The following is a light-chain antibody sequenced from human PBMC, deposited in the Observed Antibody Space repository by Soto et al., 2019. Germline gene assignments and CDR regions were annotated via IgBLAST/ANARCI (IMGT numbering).Light chain of an antibody. CDR2: DDG. CDR1: NIGRKS. CDR3: QVWDTISDLGI. Sequence: SSELTQPPSVSVAPGQTARITCGGNNIGRKSVNWYQQKPGQAPVLVVYDDGDRPSGIPERFSGSNSGNTATLTISRVEAGDEADYHCQVWDTISDLGIFGGGTKVTVL. V-gene: IGLV3-21*02. J-gene: IGLJ2*01.